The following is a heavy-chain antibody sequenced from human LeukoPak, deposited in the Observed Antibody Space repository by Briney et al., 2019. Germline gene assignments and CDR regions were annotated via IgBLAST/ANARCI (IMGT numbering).Heavy chain of an antibody. Sequence: GGSLRLSCAASGFIFTSYAMSWVRQAPGKGLEWVASINHNGNVNYYVDSVKGRFTISRDNAKNSLYLQMSNLRAEDTAVYFCARGGGLDVWGQGATVTVSS. CDR1: GFIFTSYA. J-gene: IGHJ6*02. V-gene: IGHV3-7*03. D-gene: IGHD3-16*01. CDR2: INHNGNVN. CDR3: ARGGGLDV.